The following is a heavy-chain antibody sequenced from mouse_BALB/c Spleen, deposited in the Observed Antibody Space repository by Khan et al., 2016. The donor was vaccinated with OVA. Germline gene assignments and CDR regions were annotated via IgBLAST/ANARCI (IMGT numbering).Heavy chain of an antibody. J-gene: IGHJ4*01. CDR1: GYTFTIAG. CDR3: EGGGVDYYGSGGGALEY. D-gene: IGHD2-1*01. CDR2: INTHSGVL. V-gene: IGHV9-4*02. Sequence: QIQLVQSGPELKKPGATVRISCKASGYTFTIAGIQWVQQMPGKGLKWIGWINTHSGVLNYAEDFKGRFAFSLDISVSTAYLQIPNLKNEDTATFICEGGGVDYYGSGGGALEYWGQGNSVTVSA.